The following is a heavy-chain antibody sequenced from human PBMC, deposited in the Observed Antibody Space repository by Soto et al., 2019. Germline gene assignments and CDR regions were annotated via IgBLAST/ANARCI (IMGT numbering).Heavy chain of an antibody. CDR3: ARLEYSNSMPSSH. CDR2: INPSGGST. Sequence: QVQLVQSGAEVMKPGASVKVSCKASGYTFTSYYMHWMRQAPGQALEWMGIINPSGGSTSYAQKFQGRVTMTRDTSTSTVYMELSSLRSEDTAVYYCARLEYSNSMPSSHWGQGTLVTVSS. J-gene: IGHJ4*02. CDR1: GYTFTSYY. D-gene: IGHD6-6*01. V-gene: IGHV1-46*03.